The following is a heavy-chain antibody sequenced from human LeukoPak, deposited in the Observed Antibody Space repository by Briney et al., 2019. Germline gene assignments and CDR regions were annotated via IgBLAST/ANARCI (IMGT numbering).Heavy chain of an antibody. CDR3: ARRYDFWSGYYTTGLGVDY. CDR2: INPNSGGT. V-gene: IGHV1-2*02. CDR1: GYTFTGYY. D-gene: IGHD3-3*01. Sequence: ASVKVSCKASGYTFTGYYIHWVRQAPGQGLEWMGWINPNSGGTNFAQKFQGRVTMTRDTSISTAYMELSRLRSDDTAVYYCARRYDFWSGYYTTGLGVDYWGQGTLVTVSS. J-gene: IGHJ4*02.